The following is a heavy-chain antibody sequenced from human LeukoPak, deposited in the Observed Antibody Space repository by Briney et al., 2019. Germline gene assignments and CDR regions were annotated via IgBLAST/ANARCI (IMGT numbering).Heavy chain of an antibody. CDR3: ARDRTVTAGIDY. J-gene: IGHJ4*02. CDR2: IKQDGSGI. V-gene: IGHV3-7*01. Sequence: PGGSLRLSCAASGFTFSHYWMSWVRQAPGKGLEWVANIKQDGSGIYYLDSVKGRFTISRDNAKTSLYLQMNSLRAEDTAVYYCARDRTVTAGIDYWGQGTLVTVSS. CDR1: GFTFSHYW. D-gene: IGHD2-21*02.